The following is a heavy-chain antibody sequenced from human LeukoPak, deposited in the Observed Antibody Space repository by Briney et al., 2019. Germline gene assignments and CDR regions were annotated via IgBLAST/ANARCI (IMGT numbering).Heavy chain of an antibody. J-gene: IGHJ4*02. CDR1: GGSISSYY. CDR2: IYYSGST. Sequence: KASETLSLTCTVSGGSISSYYWSWIRQPPGKGLEWIGYIYYSGSTNYNPSLKSRVTISVDTSKNQFSLKLSSVTAADTAVYYCAKALPSSTSGYWGQGTLVTVSS. V-gene: IGHV4-59*01. D-gene: IGHD2-2*01. CDR3: AKALPSSTSGY.